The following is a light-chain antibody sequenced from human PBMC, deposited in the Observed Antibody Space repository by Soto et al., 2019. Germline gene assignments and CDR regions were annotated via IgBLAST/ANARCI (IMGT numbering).Light chain of an antibody. CDR2: DAS. J-gene: IGKJ1*01. CDR3: QKYNSAPRT. V-gene: IGKV1-27*01. CDR1: QGISNY. Sequence: DIQMTQSPSSLSASVGERVTIRCRASQGISNYLAWYQQKPGKVPKLLIYDASTLQSGVPSRFSGSGSGTDSTLTISSLQPEDVATYYCQKYNSAPRTFGQGTKVDIK.